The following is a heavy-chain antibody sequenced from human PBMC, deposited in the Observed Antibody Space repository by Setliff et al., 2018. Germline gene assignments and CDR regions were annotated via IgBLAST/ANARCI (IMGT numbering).Heavy chain of an antibody. CDR3: ARSFSRREKFLLDY. V-gene: IGHV4-34*12. J-gene: IGHJ4*02. Sequence: SETLSLTCGVYGGSFSGYYWSWIRQPPGKRLEWIGEIIPGGSTNYNPSLKSRVTISVDTSKNQFSLKVNSVTVADTAVYYCARSFSRREKFLLDYWGQGALVTVSA. CDR2: IIPGGST. CDR1: GGSFSGYY.